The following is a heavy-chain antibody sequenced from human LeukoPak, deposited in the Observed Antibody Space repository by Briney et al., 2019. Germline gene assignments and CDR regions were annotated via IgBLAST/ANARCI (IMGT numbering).Heavy chain of an antibody. J-gene: IGHJ4*02. CDR3: AKDQSLAMVPPFDY. D-gene: IGHD5-18*01. Sequence: QPGGSLLLSCAASGFPFSSYAMSWVRQAPGKGLEWVSAISGSGGSTYYADSVKGRFTISRDNSKNTLYLQMNSLRAEDTAVYYCAKDQSLAMVPPFDYWGQGTLVTVSS. CDR2: ISGSGGST. V-gene: IGHV3-23*01. CDR1: GFPFSSYA.